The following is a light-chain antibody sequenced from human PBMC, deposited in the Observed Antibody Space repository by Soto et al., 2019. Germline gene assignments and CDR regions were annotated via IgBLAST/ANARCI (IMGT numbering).Light chain of an antibody. CDR1: QSVSSN. CDR2: GAS. Sequence: EIVMTQSPATLSVSPGERATLSCRASQSVSSNLAWYQQKPGQAPRLLIYGASTTATGIPARFSGSGSGTEFTLTIGSLQSEDFALDYCQQYNNWPHTFGQGTKVEIK. J-gene: IGKJ1*01. V-gene: IGKV3-15*01. CDR3: QQYNNWPHT.